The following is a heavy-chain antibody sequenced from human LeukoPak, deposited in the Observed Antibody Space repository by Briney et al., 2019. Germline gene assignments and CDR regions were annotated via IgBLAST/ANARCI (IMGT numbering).Heavy chain of an antibody. CDR2: INPNSGGT. Sequence: ASVKVSCKASGYTFSGYYLHWVRQAPGQGLEWMGWINPNSGGTNYAQMFQGRVTMTRDTSTSTAYMELSRLRSEDTAVYYCAKGDTMVRRTPTYWGQGTLVTVSS. V-gene: IGHV1-2*02. CDR3: AKGDTMVRRTPTY. D-gene: IGHD3-10*01. J-gene: IGHJ4*02. CDR1: GYTFSGYY.